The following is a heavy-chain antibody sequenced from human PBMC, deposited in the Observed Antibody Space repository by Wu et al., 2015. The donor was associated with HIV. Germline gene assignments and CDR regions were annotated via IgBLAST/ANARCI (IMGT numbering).Heavy chain of an antibody. J-gene: IGHJ6*03. D-gene: IGHD6-13*01. Sequence: QIQLVQSGGEVKKPGASVKVSCKVSGYTFTSYGVSWVRQAPGQGLEWMGWISPYNGNTNYAQKFKGRVTMTADKYTNTAYLELRSLRSDDTATYFCARGDYSSTSYYYYYMDVWGKGTTVTVSS. V-gene: IGHV1-18*01. CDR1: GYTFTSYG. CDR2: ISPYNGNT. CDR3: ARGDYSSTSYYYYYMDV.